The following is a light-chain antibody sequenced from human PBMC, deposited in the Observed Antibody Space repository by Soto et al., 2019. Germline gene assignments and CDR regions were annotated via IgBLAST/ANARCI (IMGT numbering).Light chain of an antibody. J-gene: IGLJ2*01. CDR1: SSDVGGYNY. V-gene: IGLV2-11*01. CDR3: CSYAGSYHVV. CDR2: DVS. Sequence: QSALTQPRSVSGSPGQSVTISCTGTSSDVGGYNYVSWYQQHPVKAPKLMIYDVSKRPSGVPDRFSGSKSGNTASLTISGLQAEDEADYYCCSYAGSYHVVFGGGTKLTVL.